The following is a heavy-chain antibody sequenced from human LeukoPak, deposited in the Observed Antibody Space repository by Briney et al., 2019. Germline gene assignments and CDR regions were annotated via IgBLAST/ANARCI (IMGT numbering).Heavy chain of an antibody. J-gene: IGHJ6*03. CDR3: ARDDYDFWSGYHIPSPPSMDV. D-gene: IGHD3-3*01. Sequence: ASVKVSCKASGYTFTGYYMHWVRQAPGQGLEWTGWINPNSGGTNYAQKFQGRVTMTRDTSISTAYMELSRLRSDDTAVYYCARDDYDFWSGYHIPSPPSMDVWGKGTTVTVSS. CDR2: INPNSGGT. V-gene: IGHV1-2*02. CDR1: GYTFTGYY.